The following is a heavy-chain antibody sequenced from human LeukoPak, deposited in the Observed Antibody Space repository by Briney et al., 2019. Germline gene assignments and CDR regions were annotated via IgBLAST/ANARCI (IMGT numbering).Heavy chain of an antibody. CDR1: GFTFSSYS. Sequence: GGSLRLSCAASGFTFSSYSMNWVRQAPGKGLEWVSSISSSSSYIYYADSVKGRFTIFRDNAKNSLYLQMNSLRAEDTAVYYCARDPGYYYDSSGFDYWGQGTLVTVSS. D-gene: IGHD3-22*01. CDR2: ISSSSSYI. V-gene: IGHV3-21*01. J-gene: IGHJ4*02. CDR3: ARDPGYYYDSSGFDY.